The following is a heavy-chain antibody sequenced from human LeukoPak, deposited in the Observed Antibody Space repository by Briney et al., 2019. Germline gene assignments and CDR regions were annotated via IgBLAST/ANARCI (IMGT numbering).Heavy chain of an antibody. D-gene: IGHD3-10*01. CDR2: IFHSGST. J-gene: IGHJ5*01. Sequence: SETLSLTCTVSSDSIFTSNWWSWVRQPPGKGLEWIGQIFHSGSTSYSPSLKSPVTISVDTAKNQFSLNLRSVNAADTAVYFCARQPKSCTPGVFITGKACWFDSWGQGTLVTVSS. V-gene: IGHV4-4*02. CDR1: SDSIFTSNW. CDR3: ARQPKSCTPGVFITGKACWFDS.